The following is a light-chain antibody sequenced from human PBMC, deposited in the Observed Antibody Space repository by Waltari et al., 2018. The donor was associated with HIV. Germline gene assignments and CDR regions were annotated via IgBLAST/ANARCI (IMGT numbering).Light chain of an antibody. V-gene: IGKV4-1*01. Sequence: TITCKSSQSLLYSSNNKNYLAWYQQRPGEPPKLLIYWASTREAGVPDRFTGSGSGTDFTLTISSLKSDDVAIYYCQQYYGDSFTFGQGTKLEIK. J-gene: IGKJ2*01. CDR2: WAS. CDR3: QQYYGDSFT. CDR1: QSLLYSSNNKNY.